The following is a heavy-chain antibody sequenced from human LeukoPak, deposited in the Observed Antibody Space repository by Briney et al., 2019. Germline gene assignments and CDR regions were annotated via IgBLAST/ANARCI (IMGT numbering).Heavy chain of an antibody. Sequence: GGSLTLSCAASGFTVSSNYMSWVRQAPGKGLEWVSVIYSGGSTYYAHSVKGRFTISRDNSKNTLYLQMNSLRAEDTAVYYCARDDYYGSGSETYYYGMDVWGQGTTVTVSS. CDR1: GFTVSSNY. CDR2: IYSGGST. CDR3: ARDDYYGSGSETYYYGMDV. D-gene: IGHD3-10*01. J-gene: IGHJ6*02. V-gene: IGHV3-53*01.